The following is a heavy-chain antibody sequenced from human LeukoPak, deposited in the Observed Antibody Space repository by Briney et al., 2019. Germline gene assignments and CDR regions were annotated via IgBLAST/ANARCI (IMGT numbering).Heavy chain of an antibody. V-gene: IGHV3-74*03. CDR2: ISGDGTIK. J-gene: IGHJ4*02. CDR1: GFPFSSYW. Sequence: GGSLRLSCEPSGFPFSSYWMLWVRQAPGKGLVWVSRISGDGTIKTYADLVRGRFTISRDNTKNILYLQMSSLKVEDTATYFCSRSQFDYWGQGVLVTVSP. CDR3: SRSQFDY.